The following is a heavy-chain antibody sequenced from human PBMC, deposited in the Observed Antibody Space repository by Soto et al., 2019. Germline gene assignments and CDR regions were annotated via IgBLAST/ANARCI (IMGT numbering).Heavy chain of an antibody. J-gene: IGHJ6*01. D-gene: IGHD3-3*01. CDR2: ISAYNGNT. CDR3: ARDPDDFWSGTSDYYYGMDV. V-gene: IGHV1-18*04. CDR1: GYPFTSYG. Sequence: GSVKVSFKASGYPFTSYGISLVRQAPGQGLEWMGWISAYNGNTNYAQKLQGRVTMTTDTSTSTAYMELRSLRSDDTAVYYCARDPDDFWSGTSDYYYGMDVWGQGTTVTVSS.